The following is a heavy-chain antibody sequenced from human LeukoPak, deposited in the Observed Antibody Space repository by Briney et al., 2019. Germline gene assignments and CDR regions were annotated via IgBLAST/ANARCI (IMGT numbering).Heavy chain of an antibody. CDR1: GYSFTSYC. J-gene: IGHJ4*02. D-gene: IGHD3-10*01. CDR2: IYPGDSDT. V-gene: IGHV5-51*01. Sequence: GESLKISCKGSGYSFTSYCNGWVRQMPGKSLEWMGIIYPGDSDTRYSPSFQGQSTISADKTISTAYLQCSSLKTSDTAMYYFARRVEGITMVRGVISLYFDYWGEGTMVSVCS. CDR3: ARRVEGITMVRGVISLYFDY.